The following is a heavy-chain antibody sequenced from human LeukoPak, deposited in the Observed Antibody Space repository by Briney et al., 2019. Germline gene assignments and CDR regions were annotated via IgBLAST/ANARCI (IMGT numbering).Heavy chain of an antibody. D-gene: IGHD1-26*01. CDR1: GGTISSYY. V-gene: IGHV4-59*12. CDR2: IYYSGST. J-gene: IGHJ4*02. CDR3: ARRWELRGWCAC. Sequence: SETLSLTCTVSGGTISSYYWSWIRQPPGKGLEWIGYIYYSGSTNYNPSLKSRVTISVDTSKNQFSLKLSSVTAADTAVYYCARRWELRGWCACWGQGTLVTVSS.